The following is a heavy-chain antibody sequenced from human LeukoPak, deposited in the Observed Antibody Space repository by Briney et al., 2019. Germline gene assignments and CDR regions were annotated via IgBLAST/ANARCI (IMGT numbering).Heavy chain of an antibody. CDR2: MNPNSGNT. CDR1: GYTFTSYD. J-gene: IGHJ5*02. Sequence: AAPVKVSCTASGYTFTSYDINWVRQATGQGLEWMGWMNPNSGNTGYAQKFQGRVTMTRNTSISTAYMELSSLRSEDTAVYYCARAPPDYDSSGYPNWFDPWGQGTLVTVSS. D-gene: IGHD3-22*01. CDR3: ARAPPDYDSSGYPNWFDP. V-gene: IGHV1-8*01.